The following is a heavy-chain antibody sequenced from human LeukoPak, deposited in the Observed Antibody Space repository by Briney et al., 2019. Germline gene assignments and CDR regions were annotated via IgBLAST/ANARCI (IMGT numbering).Heavy chain of an antibody. D-gene: IGHD3-3*02. CDR2: ISSNGGST. CDR3: ARSITDIFSCRMDV. J-gene: IGHJ6*04. CDR1: GFTFSSYA. V-gene: IGHV3-64*01. Sequence: GGSLRLSCAASGFTFSSYAMHWVRQAPGKGLEYVSAISSNGGSTYYANSVKGRFTISRDNSKNTLYLQMGTLRAEDMAVYYSARSITDIFSCRMDVWGKGTTVTVSS.